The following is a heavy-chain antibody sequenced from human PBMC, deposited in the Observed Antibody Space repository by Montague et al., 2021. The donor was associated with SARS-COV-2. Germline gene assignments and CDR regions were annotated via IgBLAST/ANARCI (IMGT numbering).Heavy chain of an antibody. V-gene: IGHV4-39*01. CDR3: ARQGDQHLLEYWLDA. Sequence: SETLSLTCTVSGGSISSGSYYWGWICQPPGKGLEWIGRIYYSGSTNYNPSLKSRVTISVDTSKNQFSLKLSSVTAADTAVYYCARQGDQHLLEYWLDAWGQGTMVTVSS. J-gene: IGHJ5*02. D-gene: IGHD3-3*01. CDR1: GGSISSGSYY. CDR2: IYYSGST.